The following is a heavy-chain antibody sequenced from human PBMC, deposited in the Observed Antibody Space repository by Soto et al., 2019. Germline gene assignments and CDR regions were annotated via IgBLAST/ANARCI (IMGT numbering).Heavy chain of an antibody. CDR1: GFTFSSYG. CDR2: ISYDGSNK. J-gene: IGHJ6*02. D-gene: IGHD6-19*01. V-gene: IGHV3-30*18. CDR3: VKDGSSGWPYFYDMDV. Sequence: HPWGALRLSCAASGFTFSSYGMHWVRQAPGKGLEWVAVISYDGSNKYYADSVKGRFTISRDNSKNTLYLQMSSLRAEDTAVYYCVKDGSSGWPYFYDMDVWGQGTTVTVSS.